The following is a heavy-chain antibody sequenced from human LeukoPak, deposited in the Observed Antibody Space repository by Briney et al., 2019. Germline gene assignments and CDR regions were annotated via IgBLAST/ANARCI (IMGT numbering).Heavy chain of an antibody. CDR3: AHRRGDGYTDRGFDY. CDR1: GFSPSTSGVG. Sequence: NESGPTLVKPTQTLTLTCTFSGFSPSTSGVGVGWIRQPPGKALEWLALIYWDDDKRYSPSLKSRLTITKDTSKNQVVLTMTNMDPVDTATYYCAHRRGDGYTDRGFDYWGQGTLVTVSS. CDR2: IYWDDDK. J-gene: IGHJ4*02. D-gene: IGHD5-24*01. V-gene: IGHV2-5*02.